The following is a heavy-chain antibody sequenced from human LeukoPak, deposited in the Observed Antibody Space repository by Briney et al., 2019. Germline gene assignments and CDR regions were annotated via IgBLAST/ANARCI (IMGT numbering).Heavy chain of an antibody. Sequence: SQTLSLTCTVSGGSISSGDYYWSWIRQPPGKGLEWIGYIYYSGSTYYNPSLKSRVTISVDTSKNQSSLKLSSVTAADTAVYYCATLDYGDPTSYYYYGMDVWGQGTTVTVSS. CDR2: IYYSGST. D-gene: IGHD4-17*01. J-gene: IGHJ6*02. V-gene: IGHV4-30-4*08. CDR1: GGSISSGDYY. CDR3: ATLDYGDPTSYYYYGMDV.